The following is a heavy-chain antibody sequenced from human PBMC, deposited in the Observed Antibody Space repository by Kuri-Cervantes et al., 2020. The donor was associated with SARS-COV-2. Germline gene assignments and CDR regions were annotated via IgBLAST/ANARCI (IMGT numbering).Heavy chain of an antibody. CDR3: ERGGRGLVGATVYYFDY. Sequence: ASVKVSCKASGYTFTSYGISWVRQAPGQGLEWMGWISAYNGNTNYAQKLQGRVTMTRNTSISTAYMELSSLRSEDTAVYYCERGGRGLVGATVYYFDYWGQGTLVTVSS. CDR1: GYTFTSYG. CDR2: ISAYNGNT. V-gene: IGHV1-18*01. D-gene: IGHD1-26*01. J-gene: IGHJ4*02.